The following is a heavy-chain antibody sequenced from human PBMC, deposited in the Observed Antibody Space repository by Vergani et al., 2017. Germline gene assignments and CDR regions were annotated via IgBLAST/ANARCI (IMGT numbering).Heavy chain of an antibody. J-gene: IGHJ4*02. CDR2: IYSGGST. CDR3: ASYTQIFGFDY. D-gene: IGHD3-3*01. V-gene: IGHV3-66*01. Sequence: EVQLVESGGGLVQPGGSLRLSRAASGFTVSSNYMSWVRQGPGKGLEWVSVIYSGGSTYYADSVKGRFTISRDNSKNTLYLQMNSLRAEDTAVYYCASYTQIFGFDYWGQGTLVTVSS. CDR1: GFTVSSNY.